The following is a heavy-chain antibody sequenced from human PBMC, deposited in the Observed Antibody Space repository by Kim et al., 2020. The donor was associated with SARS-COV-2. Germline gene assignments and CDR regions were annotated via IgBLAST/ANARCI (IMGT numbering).Heavy chain of an antibody. Sequence: GGSLRLSCAASGFTFSSYSMNGVRQAPGKGLEWVSSISSSSSYIYYADSVKGRFTISRDNAKNSLYLQMNSLRAEDTAVYYCARDLPTTEVYYYGMDVWGQGTTVTVSS. CDR2: ISSSSSYI. D-gene: IGHD4-17*01. V-gene: IGHV3-21*01. J-gene: IGHJ6*02. CDR1: GFTFSSYS. CDR3: ARDLPTTEVYYYGMDV.